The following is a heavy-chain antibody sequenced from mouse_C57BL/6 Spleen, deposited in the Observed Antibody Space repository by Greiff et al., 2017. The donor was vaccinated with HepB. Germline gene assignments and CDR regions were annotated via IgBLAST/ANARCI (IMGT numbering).Heavy chain of an antibody. J-gene: IGHJ4*01. CDR2: ISSGSSTI. CDR3: ARSYYGSSYWAMDY. V-gene: IGHV5-17*01. Sequence: EVQLVESGGGLVKPGGSLQLSCAASGFTFSDYGMHWVRQAPEKGLEWVAYISSGSSTIYYADTVKGRFTISRDNAKNTLFLQMTSLRSEDTAMYYCARSYYGSSYWAMDYWGQGTSVTVSS. D-gene: IGHD1-1*01. CDR1: GFTFSDYG.